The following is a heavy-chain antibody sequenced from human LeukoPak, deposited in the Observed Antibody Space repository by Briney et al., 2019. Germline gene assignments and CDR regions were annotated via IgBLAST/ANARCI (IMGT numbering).Heavy chain of an antibody. CDR2: INAGNGNT. CDR3: ARDYGDYPFDY. Sequence: ASVKVSCKASGYTFTYYVLHWVRQAPGQRLEWMGWINAGNGNTKYSQEFQGRLTITRDTSASTAYMELSSLRSEDMAVYYCARDYGDYPFDYWGQGTLVTVSS. D-gene: IGHD4-17*01. V-gene: IGHV1-3*03. J-gene: IGHJ4*02. CDR1: GYTFTYYV.